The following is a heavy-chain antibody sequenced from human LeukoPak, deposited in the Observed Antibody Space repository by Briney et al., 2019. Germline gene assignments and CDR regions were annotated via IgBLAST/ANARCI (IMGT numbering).Heavy chain of an antibody. Sequence: QPGRSLRLSCAASGFTFSSYGMHWVRQAPGKGLEWVAVIWYDGSNKYYADSVKGRFTISRDNSKNTLYLQMNSLRAEDTAVYYCAREHSGSYSCYFDYWGQGTLVTVSS. J-gene: IGHJ4*02. CDR1: GFTFSSYG. D-gene: IGHD1-26*01. CDR2: IWYDGSNK. V-gene: IGHV3-33*01. CDR3: AREHSGSYSCYFDY.